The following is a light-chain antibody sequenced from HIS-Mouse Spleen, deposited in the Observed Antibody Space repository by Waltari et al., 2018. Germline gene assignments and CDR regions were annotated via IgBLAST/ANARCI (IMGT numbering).Light chain of an antibody. CDR1: QSVSSY. Sequence: EIVLTQSPATLSLSPGERATLSCRASQSVSSYLAWYQQKPGQAPRLLIYDASNRATGIPARISGSGSGTDFTLTISSLEPEDFAVYYCQQRSNWTFGQGTKVEIK. CDR2: DAS. CDR3: QQRSNWT. J-gene: IGKJ1*01. V-gene: IGKV3-11*01.